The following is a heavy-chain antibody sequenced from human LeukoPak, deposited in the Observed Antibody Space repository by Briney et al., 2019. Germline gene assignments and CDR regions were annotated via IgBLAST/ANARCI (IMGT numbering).Heavy chain of an antibody. CDR3: ARDLSGDYFSGY. CDR2: IYSAGST. V-gene: IGHV3-66*01. J-gene: IGHJ4*02. CDR1: GFTVSSNY. D-gene: IGHD4-17*01. Sequence: GGSLRLSCAASGFTVSSNYMTWVRQAPGKGLEWVSIIYSAGSTFYADSVKGRLTISRDKSKNTVYLQMNSLRAEDTAVYYCARDLSGDYFSGYWGQGTLVTVSS.